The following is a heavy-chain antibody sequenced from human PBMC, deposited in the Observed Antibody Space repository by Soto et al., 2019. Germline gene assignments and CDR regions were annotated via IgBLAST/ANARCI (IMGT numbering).Heavy chain of an antibody. D-gene: IGHD3-10*01. CDR1: GGTFSSYA. V-gene: IGHV1-69*01. CDR3: AGDWYDPTYGQGFSLDY. J-gene: IGHJ4*02. Sequence: QVQLVQSGAEVKKPGSSVKVSCKASGGTFSSYAISWVRQAPGQGLEWMGGIIPIFGTANYAQKFQGRVTITADESTSTAYMELSSLRSEDTVVYYCAGDWYDPTYGQGFSLDYWGQGTLVTVSS. CDR2: IIPIFGTA.